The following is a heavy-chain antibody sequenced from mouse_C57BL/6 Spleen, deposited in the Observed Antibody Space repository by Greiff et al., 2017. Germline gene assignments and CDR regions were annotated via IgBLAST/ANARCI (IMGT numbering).Heavy chain of an antibody. Sequence: VQLQQSGPGLVAPSQSLSITCTVSGFSLTSYAISWVRQPPGQGLEWLGVIWTGGGTNYNSALKSRLSISKDNSKSQVFLKMNRLQTDDTTRYYCARSNYDYGGYLDYWGQGTTHTVTS. CDR1: GFSLTSYA. V-gene: IGHV2-9-1*01. D-gene: IGHD2-4*01. CDR2: IWTGGGT. J-gene: IGHJ2*01. CDR3: ARSNYDYGGYLDY.